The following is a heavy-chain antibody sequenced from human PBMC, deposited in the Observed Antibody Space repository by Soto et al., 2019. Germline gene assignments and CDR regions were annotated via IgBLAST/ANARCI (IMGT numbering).Heavy chain of an antibody. V-gene: IGHV3-23*01. CDR1: GFTFSSYA. J-gene: IGHJ6*02. Sequence: PGGSLRLSCAASGFTFSSYAMTWVRQAPGKGLEWVSGITGSGDRTYYADSVKGRFTISRDNSKYTVYLEMNGLRAEDTAVYYCAKDLFGHHSAPDVRGQGTTVTVSS. CDR2: ITGSGDRT. CDR3: AKDLFGHHSAPDV. D-gene: IGHD3-3*01.